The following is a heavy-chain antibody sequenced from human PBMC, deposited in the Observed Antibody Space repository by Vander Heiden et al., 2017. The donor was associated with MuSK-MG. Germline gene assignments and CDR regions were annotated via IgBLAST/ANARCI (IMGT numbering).Heavy chain of an antibody. Sequence: QVQLVQSGAEVKKPGSSVKVSCKASGGTFSSYTISWVRKAPGQGLEWMGRIIPILGIANYAQKFQGRVTITADKSTSTAYMQLSSLRSEDTAVYCCARLVPSGMDVWGQGTTVTVSS. D-gene: IGHD2-8*02. CDR1: GGTFSSYT. CDR2: IIPILGIA. CDR3: ARLVPSGMDV. V-gene: IGHV1-69*02. J-gene: IGHJ6*02.